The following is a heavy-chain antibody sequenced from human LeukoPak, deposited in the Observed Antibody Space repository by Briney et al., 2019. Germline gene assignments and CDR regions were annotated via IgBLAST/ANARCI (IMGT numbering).Heavy chain of an antibody. CDR1: GGTFSSYA. D-gene: IGHD4-17*01. J-gene: IGHJ4*02. CDR2: IIPIFGTA. Sequence: SVKVSCKASGGTFSSYAISWARQAPGQGLEWMGGIIPIFGTANYAQKFQGRVTITADESTSTAYMELSSLRSEDTAVYYCARNDYGDYVGEYYFDYWGQGTLVTVSS. CDR3: ARNDYGDYVGEYYFDY. V-gene: IGHV1-69*13.